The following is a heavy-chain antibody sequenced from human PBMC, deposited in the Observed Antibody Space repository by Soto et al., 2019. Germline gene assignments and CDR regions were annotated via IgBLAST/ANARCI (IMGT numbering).Heavy chain of an antibody. V-gene: IGHV2-5*02. Sequence: SGPTLVKPTQTLTLTCTFSGFSLSTSGVGVGWIRQPPGKALEWLALIYWDDDKRYSPSLKRRLTLTKETSKNQVVLKMTNMDPVDTATYYCAHSPTQPSLTIFGVVIQYNWFDPWGQGTLVTVSS. CDR3: AHSPTQPSLTIFGVVIQYNWFDP. J-gene: IGHJ5*02. CDR1: GFSLSTSGVG. CDR2: IYWDDDK. D-gene: IGHD3-3*01.